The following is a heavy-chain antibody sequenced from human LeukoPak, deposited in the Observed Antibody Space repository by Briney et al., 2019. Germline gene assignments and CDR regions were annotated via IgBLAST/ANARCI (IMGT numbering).Heavy chain of an antibody. CDR1: GGSFSGYY. CDR3: ARIDWNYSRYYYYYYMDV. Sequence: PSETLSLTCAVYGGSFSGYYWSWIRQPPGKGLEWIGEINHSGSTNYNPSLKSRVTISVDTSKNQFSLKLSSVTAADTAVYYCARIDWNYSRYYYYYYMDVWGKGTTVTVSS. D-gene: IGHD1-7*01. CDR2: INHSGST. J-gene: IGHJ6*03. V-gene: IGHV4-34*01.